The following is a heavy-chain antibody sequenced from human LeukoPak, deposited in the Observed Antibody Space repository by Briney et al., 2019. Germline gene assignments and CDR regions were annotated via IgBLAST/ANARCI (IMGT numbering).Heavy chain of an antibody. V-gene: IGHV4-59*01. J-gene: IGHJ4*02. CDR2: IHYSGDI. D-gene: IGHD2-15*01. Sequence: SETLSLTCTVSGASISTSYWYWIRQPPGKGLEWIGYIHYSGDINYNPSFKSRVTISAYTSKNQLSLKLSSVTAADTAVYYCARVGCSGGSCYPDYWGQGTLVTVSS. CDR1: GASISTSY. CDR3: ARVGCSGGSCYPDY.